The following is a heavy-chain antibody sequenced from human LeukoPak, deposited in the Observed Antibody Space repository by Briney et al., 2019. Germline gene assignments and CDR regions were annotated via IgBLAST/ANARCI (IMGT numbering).Heavy chain of an antibody. CDR2: ISGSGGST. J-gene: IGHJ4*02. V-gene: IGHV3-23*01. Sequence: PGGSLRLSCAASGFTFSSDAMSWGRQAPGKGLEWVSAISGSGGSTYFADSVKGRFTISRDNSKNTLYLQMNSLRAEDTAVYYCAKSHRPIIQLGYCSSTSCYAPFDYWGQGTLVTVSS. D-gene: IGHD2-2*01. CDR3: AKSHRPIIQLGYCSSTSCYAPFDY. CDR1: GFTFSSDA.